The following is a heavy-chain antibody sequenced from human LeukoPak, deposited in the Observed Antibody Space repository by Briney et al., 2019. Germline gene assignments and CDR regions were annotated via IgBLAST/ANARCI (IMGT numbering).Heavy chain of an antibody. CDR3: AKGRHNYDILTGFYNGFDY. V-gene: IGHV3-23*01. CDR1: GSTVSSYG. J-gene: IGHJ4*02. D-gene: IGHD3-9*01. CDR2: ISGSGGST. Sequence: GGSLRLSCAASGSTVSSYGMHWVRQAPGKGLEWVSGISGSGGSTYYADSVKGWFTISRDNSKNTLYLQMNSLRAEDTAVYYCAKGRHNYDILTGFYNGFDYWGQGSLVTVSS.